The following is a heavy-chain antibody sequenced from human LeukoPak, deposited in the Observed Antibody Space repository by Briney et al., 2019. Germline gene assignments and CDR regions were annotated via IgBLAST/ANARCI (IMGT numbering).Heavy chain of an antibody. J-gene: IGHJ5*02. CDR1: VVTFSNAR. V-gene: IGHV3-15*07. CDR3: ATDFYDST. CDR2: IRSNSDGGTI. D-gene: IGHD3-22*01. Sequence: GGSLRLSWATTVVTFSNARVNWVRQAPWKGLEWVGRIRSNSDGGTIDYAAPVKGRFTLSRDDSKTTLYLQMNSLQTEDTAVYYCATDFYDSTWGQGTLVTVSS.